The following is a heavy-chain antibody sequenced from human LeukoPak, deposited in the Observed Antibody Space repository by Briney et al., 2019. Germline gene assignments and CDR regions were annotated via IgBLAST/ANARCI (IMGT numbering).Heavy chain of an antibody. D-gene: IGHD5-18*01. V-gene: IGHV1-2*02. CDR3: ARGTGEGYTYGRYYFDY. J-gene: IGHJ4*02. CDR2: INPNSGGT. CDR1: GYTFTGYY. Sequence: AASVKVSCKASGYTFTGYYMHWLRQAPGQGLEWMGWINPNSGGTNYAQKFQGRVTMTRDTSISTAYMELSRLRSGDTAVYYCARGTGEGYTYGRYYFDYWGQGTLVTVSS.